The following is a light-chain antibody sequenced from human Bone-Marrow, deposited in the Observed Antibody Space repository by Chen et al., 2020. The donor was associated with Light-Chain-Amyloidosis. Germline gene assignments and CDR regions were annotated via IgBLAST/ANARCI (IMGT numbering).Light chain of an antibody. CDR2: EDD. Sequence: NFMLTQPHSVSESPGKTVIISCTRSSGSIATNYVQWYQQRPGSSPTTVIYEDDQRPSGVPDRFSGSIDRSSNSASLTISGLKTEDEADYEGQSYQGSSQGVVGGGTKLTVL. CDR1: SGSIATNY. CDR3: QSYQGSSQGV. V-gene: IGLV6-57*01. J-gene: IGLJ3*02.